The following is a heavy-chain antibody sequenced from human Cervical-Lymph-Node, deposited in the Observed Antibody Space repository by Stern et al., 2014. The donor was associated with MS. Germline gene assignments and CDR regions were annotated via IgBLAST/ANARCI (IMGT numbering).Heavy chain of an antibody. J-gene: IGHJ5*02. CDR1: GLTFDDYA. CDR3: ASSGSYGNWFDP. Sequence: EVQLVESGGGLVQPGRSLRLSCAASGLTFDDYAMHWVRQAPGKGLEWVSGISWNSGNIEYADSVKGRFTISRDNAKNLLYLQMNSLRAEDTALYYCASSGSYGNWFDPWGQGTLVTVSS. V-gene: IGHV3-9*01. D-gene: IGHD1-26*01. CDR2: ISWNSGNI.